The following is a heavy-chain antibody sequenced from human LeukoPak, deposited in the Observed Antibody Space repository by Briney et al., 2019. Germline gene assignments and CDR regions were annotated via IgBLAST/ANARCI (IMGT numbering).Heavy chain of an antibody. CDR3: ARRGPQRQLLYPFDY. CDR1: GYSFTSYW. J-gene: IGHJ4*02. CDR2: IYPGDSDT. V-gene: IGHV5-51*01. Sequence: GESLKISCKGSGYSFTSYWIGWVRQMPGKGLEWMGIIYPGDSDTRYSPSFQGQVTISADKSISTAYLQWSSLKASATAMYYCARRGPQRQLLYPFDYWGQGTLVTVSS. D-gene: IGHD2-2*02.